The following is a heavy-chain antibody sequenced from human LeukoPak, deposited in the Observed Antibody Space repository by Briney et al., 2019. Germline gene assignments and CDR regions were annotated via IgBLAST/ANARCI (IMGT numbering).Heavy chain of an antibody. D-gene: IGHD3-3*01. V-gene: IGHV4-34*01. CDR2: INHSGGT. Sequence: SETLSLTCTVSGGSISSYYWSWIRQPPGKGLEWIGEINHSGGTNYNPSLKSRVTISVDTSKNQFSLKLSSVTAADTAVYYCARTYYDFWSGYSGGYYFDYWGQGTLVTVSS. CDR1: GGSISSYY. J-gene: IGHJ4*02. CDR3: ARTYYDFWSGYSGGYYFDY.